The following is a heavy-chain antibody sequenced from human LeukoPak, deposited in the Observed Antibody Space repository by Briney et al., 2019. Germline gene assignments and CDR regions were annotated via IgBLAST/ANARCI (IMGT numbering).Heavy chain of an antibody. CDR2: INSDGSST. J-gene: IGHJ3*02. D-gene: IGHD2/OR15-2a*01. CDR3: AKNHDSNTYHTDDAFDI. CDR1: GFTFSSYW. V-gene: IGHV3-74*01. Sequence: PGGSLRLSCAASGFTFSSYWMHWVRQAPGKGLVWVSRINSDGSSTSYADSVKGRFTISRDNAKNTLYLQMNSLRAEDTAIYYCAKNHDSNTYHTDDAFDIWGQGTMVTVSS.